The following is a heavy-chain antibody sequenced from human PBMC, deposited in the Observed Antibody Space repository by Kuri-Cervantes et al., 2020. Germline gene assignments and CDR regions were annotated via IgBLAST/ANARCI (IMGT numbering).Heavy chain of an antibody. Sequence: GGSLRLSCAASGFTFSRYWMTWVRQAPGKGPEWVSAISGSGGSTYYADSVKGRFTISRDNSKNTLYLQMNSLRAEDTAVYYCASLTVATGRDFDYWGQGTLVTVSS. CDR3: ASLTVATGRDFDY. D-gene: IGHD4-17*01. V-gene: IGHV3-23*01. J-gene: IGHJ4*02. CDR1: GFTFSRYW. CDR2: ISGSGGST.